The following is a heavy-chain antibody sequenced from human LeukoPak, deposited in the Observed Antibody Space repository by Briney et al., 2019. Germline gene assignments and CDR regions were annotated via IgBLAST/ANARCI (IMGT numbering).Heavy chain of an antibody. J-gene: IGHJ4*02. Sequence: PSETLSLTCAIYGGSFSGHYWSWLRQPPGKGLEWIGEINHTGSTNYNPSLESRVTISGDTSKNQFSLKLSSVTAADTALYYCAREGGGYTTPYYFDYWGQGSLVTVSS. D-gene: IGHD5-24*01. V-gene: IGHV4-34*01. CDR3: AREGGGYTTPYYFDY. CDR1: GGSFSGHY. CDR2: INHTGST.